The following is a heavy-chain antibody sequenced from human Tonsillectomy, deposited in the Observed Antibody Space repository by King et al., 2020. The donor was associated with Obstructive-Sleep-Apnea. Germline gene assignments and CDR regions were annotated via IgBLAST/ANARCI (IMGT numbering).Heavy chain of an antibody. Sequence: QLQESGPGLVKPSETLSLTCTVSGGSISSSSYYWGWIRQPPGKGLEWIGSIYYSGSTYYNPSLKSRVTISIDTSKNQFSLTLSSVTAADTAVYYCARDLEGGYSYGSIFYWGLGTLVTVSS. CDR1: GGSISSSSYY. D-gene: IGHD5-18*01. J-gene: IGHJ4*02. CDR2: IYYSGST. V-gene: IGHV4-39*07. CDR3: ARDLEGGYSYGSIFY.